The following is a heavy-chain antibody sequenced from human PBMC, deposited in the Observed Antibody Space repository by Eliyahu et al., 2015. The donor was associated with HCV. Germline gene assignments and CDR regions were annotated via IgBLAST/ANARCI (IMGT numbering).Heavy chain of an antibody. D-gene: IGHD6-13*01. CDR3: AKAKLAAAGRRGLNWFDP. Sequence: EVQLVESGGGLVQPGRSLRLSCAASGFTXXXYAXPXVRQAXGKGLEWVSGISWNSGSIGYADSVKGRFTISRDNAKNSLYLQMNSLRAEDTALYYRAKAKLAAAGRRGLNWFDPWGQGTLVTVSS. CDR2: ISWNSGSI. J-gene: IGHJ5*02. V-gene: IGHV3-9*01. CDR1: GFTXXXYA.